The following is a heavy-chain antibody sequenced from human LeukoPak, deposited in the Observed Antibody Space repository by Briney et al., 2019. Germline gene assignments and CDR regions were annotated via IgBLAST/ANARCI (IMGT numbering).Heavy chain of an antibody. CDR3: AGCVGRLAANSVAY. V-gene: IGHV3-53*01. CDR1: GCTVITYD. J-gene: IGHJ4*02. CDR2: LYNDGNT. D-gene: IGHD2-15*01. Sequence: GGSLRLSCAASGCTVITYDMTWLRQAPGKGLEWVSVLYNDGNTKYADSVPGRFTISRDNSKNNLYLEMNSLSPDDTAVYYFAGCVGRLAANSVAYWGQGTLVTVSS.